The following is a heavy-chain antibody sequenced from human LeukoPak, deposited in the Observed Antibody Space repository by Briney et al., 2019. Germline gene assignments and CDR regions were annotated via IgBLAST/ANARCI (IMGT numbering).Heavy chain of an antibody. V-gene: IGHV3-11*03. CDR2: ISGSSSST. J-gene: IGHJ5*02. CDR3: ARIGNDILTGYYPAWFDP. Sequence: PGGSLRLSCAASGFTFSGYYMSWIRQAPGKGLEWISYISGSSSSTNYADSVKGRFTISRDNAKNSLYLQMNSLRAEDTAVYYCARIGNDILTGYYPAWFDPWAREPWSPSPQ. CDR1: GFTFSGYY. D-gene: IGHD3-9*01.